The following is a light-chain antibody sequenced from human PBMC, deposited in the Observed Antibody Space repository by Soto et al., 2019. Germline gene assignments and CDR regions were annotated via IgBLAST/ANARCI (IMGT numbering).Light chain of an antibody. Sequence: EIVLTQSPATLSVSPGERATLSCRAGQSVYSNLAWYQQRPGQPPRLLIYDASTRATGISARFSGSGYGTEFTLTISRLESEDFAVYYCQQCSNSPVTFGGGTKVEIK. V-gene: IGKV3-15*01. CDR3: QQCSNSPVT. J-gene: IGKJ4*01. CDR2: DAS. CDR1: QSVYSN.